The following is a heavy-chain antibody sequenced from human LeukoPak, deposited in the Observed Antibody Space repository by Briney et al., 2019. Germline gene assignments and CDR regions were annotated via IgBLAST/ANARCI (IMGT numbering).Heavy chain of an antibody. CDR3: ARSLGSYYYDSSGYDPDFDY. J-gene: IGHJ4*02. CDR2: ISAYNGNT. D-gene: IGHD3-22*01. V-gene: IGHV1-18*01. CDR1: GYTFTSYG. Sequence: ASVKVSCKASGYTFTSYGISWVRQAPGQGLEWMGWISAYNGNTNYAQKLQGRVTMTTDTSMSTAYMELRSLRSDDTAVYYCARSLGSYYYDSSGYDPDFDYWGQGTLVTVSS.